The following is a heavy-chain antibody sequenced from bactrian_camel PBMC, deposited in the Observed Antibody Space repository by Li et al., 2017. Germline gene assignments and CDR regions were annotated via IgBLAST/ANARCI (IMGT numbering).Heavy chain of an antibody. CDR2: IRRTGGT. J-gene: IGHJ4*01. V-gene: IGHV3S67*01. CDR1: GFTASRDYLRDC. CDR3: AAGCGIGEVWVGSCCTYNSTY. Sequence: DVQLVESGGGSAQAGGSLRLSCAASGFTASRDYLRDCMGWFRQAPGKEREMVSTIRRTGGTDYADSVKGRFTISLDTDKSTLYLQMNSLKTEDTAVYYCAAGCGIGEVWVGSCCTYNSTYWGQGTQVTVS. D-gene: IGHD5*01.